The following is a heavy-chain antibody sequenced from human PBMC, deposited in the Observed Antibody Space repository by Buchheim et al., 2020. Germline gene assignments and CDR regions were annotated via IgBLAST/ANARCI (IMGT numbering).Heavy chain of an antibody. J-gene: IGHJ6*02. V-gene: IGHV4-34*01. D-gene: IGHD4-23*01. CDR1: GGSFSGYY. CDR2: INHSGST. CDR3: ARDSATVVNYMDV. Sequence: QVQLQQWGAGLLKPSETLSLTCAVYGGSFSGYYWSWIRQPPGKGLEWIGEINHSGSTNYNPSLKSRVTISVDTSKNQFSLKLSSVTAADTAVYYCARDSATVVNYMDVWGQGTT.